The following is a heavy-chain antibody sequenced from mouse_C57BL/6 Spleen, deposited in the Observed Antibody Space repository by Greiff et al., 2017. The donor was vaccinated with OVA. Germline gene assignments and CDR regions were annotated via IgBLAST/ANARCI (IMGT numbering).Heavy chain of an antibody. CDR2: IYPGDGDT. D-gene: IGHD1-1*01. J-gene: IGHJ4*01. CDR3: ARPTTLVAPPYAMDY. CDR1: GYAFSSYW. Sequence: QVQLKESGPELVKPGASVKISCKASGYAFSSYWMNWVKQRPGKGLEWIGRIYPGDGDTNYNGKFKGKATLTADKSSSTAYMQISSLTSEDSAVYFCARPTTLVAPPYAMDYWGQGTSVTVAS. V-gene: IGHV1-82*01.